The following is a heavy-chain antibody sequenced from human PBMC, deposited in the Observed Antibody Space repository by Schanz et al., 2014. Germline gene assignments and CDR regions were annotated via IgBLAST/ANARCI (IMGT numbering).Heavy chain of an antibody. CDR2: ISPYNGNT. CDR1: GYTFTNYG. D-gene: IGHD3-3*01. CDR3: GRDRVYRFLKGENRFYFDY. J-gene: IGHJ4*02. V-gene: IGHV1-18*01. Sequence: QVRLVQSGAELKMPGATVKVSCETSGYTFTNYGVSWVRQAPGQGLEWVAWISPYNGNTAYAQNLKGRVRMTTDTSTATAYMELRSLTSDDTAVYYCGRDRVYRFLKGENRFYFDYWGQGTLVIVSS.